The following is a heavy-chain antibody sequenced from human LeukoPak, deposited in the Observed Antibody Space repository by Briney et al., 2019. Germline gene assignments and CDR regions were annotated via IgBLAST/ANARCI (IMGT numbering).Heavy chain of an antibody. J-gene: IGHJ4*02. CDR3: ARMPPSAPEAIDH. CDR2: IRKKVNSYTT. CDR1: GFTVSDHY. V-gene: IGHV3-72*01. D-gene: IGHD1-26*01. Sequence: AGVSLRLSCAASGFTVSDHYMDWVRQVPGKGLEWIGRIRKKVNSYTTEYAASVEGRFTVSRDDSKNSLYLQMSSLKIEDTAVYFCARMPPSAPEAIDHWGQGTLVTVSS.